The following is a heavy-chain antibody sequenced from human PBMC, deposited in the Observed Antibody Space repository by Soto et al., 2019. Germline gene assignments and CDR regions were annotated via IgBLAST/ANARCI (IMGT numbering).Heavy chain of an antibody. CDR1: GFPFSSYA. CDR3: ASHRITIFWPGYFDY. Sequence: GGSLRLSCAASGFPFSSYAMSWVRQAPGKGLEWVSAISGSGGSTYYADSVKGRFTISRDNSRNTVYLQMNSLRAEDTAMYYCASHRITIFWPGYFDYWGQGIMVTVSS. J-gene: IGHJ4*02. CDR2: ISGSGGST. D-gene: IGHD3-9*01. V-gene: IGHV3-23*01.